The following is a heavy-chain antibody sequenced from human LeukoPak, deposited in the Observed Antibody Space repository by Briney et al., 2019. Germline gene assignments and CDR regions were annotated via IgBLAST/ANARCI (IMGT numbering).Heavy chain of an antibody. D-gene: IGHD3-22*01. Sequence: ASVKVSCKASGGTFSSYAIIWVRQAPGQGLEWMGGFIPIFGTANYAQKFQGRVTITADKSTNTAYMELSSLRSEDTAVYYCARDLGYYDSSGYPYSTFDYWGQGTLVTVSS. CDR2: FIPIFGTA. V-gene: IGHV1-69*06. CDR1: GGTFSSYA. CDR3: ARDLGYYDSSGYPYSTFDY. J-gene: IGHJ4*02.